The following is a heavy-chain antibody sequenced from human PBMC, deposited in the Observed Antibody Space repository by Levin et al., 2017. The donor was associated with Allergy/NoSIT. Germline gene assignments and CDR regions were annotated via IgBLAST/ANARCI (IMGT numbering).Heavy chain of an antibody. CDR3: ARCLRVSGWYEEAFDI. CDR1: GFTVSSNY. J-gene: IGHJ3*02. V-gene: IGHV3-53*01. D-gene: IGHD6-19*01. CDR2: IYSGGAT. Sequence: PGGSLRLSCAASGFTVSSNYMSWVRQAPGKGLEWVSVIYSGGATYYADSVKGRFTISRDNSKNTLYLQMNFLRAEDTAVYYCARCLRVSGWYEEAFDIWGQGTMVTVSS.